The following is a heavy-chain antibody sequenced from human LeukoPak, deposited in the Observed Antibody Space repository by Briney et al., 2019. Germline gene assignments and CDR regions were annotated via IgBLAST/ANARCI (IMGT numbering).Heavy chain of an antibody. Sequence: GGSLRLSCAASGFTFSSYAMSWVRQAPGKGLEWVSAISGSGGSTYYADSVKGRFTISRDNSKNTLYLQTNSLRAEDTAVYYCAKDVGLIAAAGEFDYWGQGTLVTVSS. CDR3: AKDVGLIAAAGEFDY. CDR2: ISGSGGST. CDR1: GFTFSSYA. D-gene: IGHD6-13*01. V-gene: IGHV3-23*01. J-gene: IGHJ4*02.